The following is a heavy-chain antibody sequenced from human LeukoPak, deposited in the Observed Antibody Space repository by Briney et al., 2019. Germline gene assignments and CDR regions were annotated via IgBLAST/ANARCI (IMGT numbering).Heavy chain of an antibody. J-gene: IGHJ3*02. CDR3: ARFKRIRVTMIVVAGETNAFDI. CDR1: GGSFSGYY. D-gene: IGHD3-22*01. Sequence: SEALSLTCAVYGGSFSGYYWSWIRQPPGKGLEWIGEINHSGSTNYNPSLKSRVTISVDTSKNQFSLKLSSVTAADTAVYYCARFKRIRVTMIVVAGETNAFDIWGQGTMVTVSS. CDR2: INHSGST. V-gene: IGHV4-34*01.